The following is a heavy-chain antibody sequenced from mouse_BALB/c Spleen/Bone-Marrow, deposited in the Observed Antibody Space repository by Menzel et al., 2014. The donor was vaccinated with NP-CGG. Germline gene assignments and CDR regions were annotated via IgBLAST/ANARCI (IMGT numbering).Heavy chain of an antibody. Sequence: EAKVEESGGGLVQPGGSLKLSCAASGFTFSSYGMSWVRRTPDKRLELVATINSNGGSTYYPDSVKGRFTISRDNAKNTLYLQMSSLKSEDTAMYYCARDGYYVFYAMDYWGQGTSVTVSS. CDR3: ARDGYYVFYAMDY. CDR1: GFTFSSYG. CDR2: INSNGGST. V-gene: IGHV5-6-3*01. J-gene: IGHJ4*01. D-gene: IGHD2-3*01.